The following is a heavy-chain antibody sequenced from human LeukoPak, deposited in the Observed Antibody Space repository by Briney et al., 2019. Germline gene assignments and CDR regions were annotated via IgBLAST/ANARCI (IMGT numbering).Heavy chain of an antibody. D-gene: IGHD3-10*01. CDR2: IYSGGST. CDR3: ARASGFGELFDY. V-gene: IGHV3-53*01. Sequence: PSETLSLTCAVYGGSFSGYYWSWIRQPPGRGLEWVSVIYSGGSTYYADSVKGRFTNSRDNSKDTLYLQMNSLRAEDTAVYYCARASGFGELFDYWGQGTLVTVSS. CDR1: GGSFSGYY. J-gene: IGHJ4*02.